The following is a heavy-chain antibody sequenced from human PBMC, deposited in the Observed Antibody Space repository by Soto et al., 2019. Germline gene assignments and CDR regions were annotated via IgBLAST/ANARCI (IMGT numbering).Heavy chain of an antibody. CDR3: AKDRGYYDSSGDSDY. CDR2: ISYDGSNK. D-gene: IGHD3-22*01. CDR1: GFTFSSYG. V-gene: IGHV3-30*18. J-gene: IGHJ4*02. Sequence: GGSLRLSCAASGFTFSSYGMHWVRQAPGKGLEWVAVISYDGSNKYYADSVKGRFTISRDNTKNTLYLQMNSLRAEDTAVYYCAKDRGYYDSSGDSDYWGQGT.